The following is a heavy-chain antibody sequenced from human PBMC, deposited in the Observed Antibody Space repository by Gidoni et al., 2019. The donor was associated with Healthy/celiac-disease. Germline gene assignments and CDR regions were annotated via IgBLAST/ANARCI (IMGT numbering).Heavy chain of an antibody. J-gene: IGHJ4*02. Sequence: QVQLQASGPGLVKPSETLSLPCPVSGGSISSYYCSWIRQPAGKGLEWIGRIYTSGSTNDNPARKSRVTMSVDTSKNQFSLKLSSVTAADTAVYYCARDIAAAGFDYWGQGTLVTVSS. CDR1: GGSISSYY. CDR2: IYTSGST. CDR3: ARDIAAAGFDY. V-gene: IGHV4-4*07. D-gene: IGHD6-13*01.